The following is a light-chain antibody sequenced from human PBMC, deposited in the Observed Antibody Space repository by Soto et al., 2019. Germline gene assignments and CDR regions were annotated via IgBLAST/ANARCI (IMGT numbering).Light chain of an antibody. CDR2: GAS. V-gene: IGKV3-20*01. CDR3: QQYGSSPPVT. Sequence: EIVLTQSPGTLSLSPGESATLSCRASQSVSSSYLAWYQQKPGQGPRLLIYGASSRATGIPDRFSGSGSGTDFTLTISRLEPEDFAVYYCQQYGSSPPVTFGQGTKLEIK. CDR1: QSVSSSY. J-gene: IGKJ2*01.